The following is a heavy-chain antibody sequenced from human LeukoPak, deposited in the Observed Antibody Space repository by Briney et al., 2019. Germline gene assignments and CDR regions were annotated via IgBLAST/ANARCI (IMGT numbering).Heavy chain of an antibody. Sequence: SQTLSLTCAISGDSVSINSAAWNWIRQSPSRGLEWLGRTYYRSKWYNDYAVSVKSRITINPDTSKNQFSLQLNSVTPEDTAVYYCARDLIYDSSGYPPYFDCWGQGTLVTVSS. D-gene: IGHD3-22*01. CDR1: GDSVSINSAA. V-gene: IGHV6-1*01. CDR3: ARDLIYDSSGYPPYFDC. J-gene: IGHJ4*02. CDR2: TYYRSKWYN.